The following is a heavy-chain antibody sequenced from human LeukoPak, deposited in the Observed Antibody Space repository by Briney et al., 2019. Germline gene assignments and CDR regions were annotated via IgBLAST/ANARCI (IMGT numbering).Heavy chain of an antibody. CDR2: VHFDGSHK. J-gene: IGHJ5*02. CDR1: GFTFSSSG. D-gene: IGHD3-10*01. V-gene: IGHV3-30*02. Sequence: TGGSLRLSCTASGFTFSSSGMHWVRQAPGKGLEWVACVHFDGSHKYYTDSVKGRFTISRDNSKNTLFLQMNSLRTEDTALYYCAKDYPTNPGGSNMIRGIFSSWGQGAPVTVSS. CDR3: AKDYPTNPGGSNMIRGIFSS.